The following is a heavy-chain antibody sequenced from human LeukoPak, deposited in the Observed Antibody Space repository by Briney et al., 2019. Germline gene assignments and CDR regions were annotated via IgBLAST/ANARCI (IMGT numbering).Heavy chain of an antibody. J-gene: IGHJ4*02. D-gene: IGHD3-16*01. CDR1: GFTFSGYW. V-gene: IGHV3-7*05. CDR2: INQDGGEK. Sequence: GGSLRLSCAASGFTFSGYWMAWVRQAPGKGLEWVARINQDGGEKNYVDPVEGRFTISRDNAKNSVYLQMNSLRAEDTAVYYCSRDDYLGYWGQGTLVTVSS. CDR3: SRDDYLGY.